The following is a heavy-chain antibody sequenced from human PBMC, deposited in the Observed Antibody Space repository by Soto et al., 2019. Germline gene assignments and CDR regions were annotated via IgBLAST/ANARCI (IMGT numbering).Heavy chain of an antibody. D-gene: IGHD2-15*01. CDR3: ARDGYFSGGSCYSVPVFDY. J-gene: IGHJ4*02. V-gene: IGHV3-33*01. CDR2: IWYDGSNK. CDR1: GFTFSNYG. Sequence: QVQLVESGGGVVQPGRSLRLSCAASGFTFSNYGMHWVRQAPGKGLEWVAVIWYDGSNKYYADSVKGRFTISRDNSKNSLYLQMNSLRAEDTAVYYCARDGYFSGGSCYSVPVFDYWGQGTLVTVSS.